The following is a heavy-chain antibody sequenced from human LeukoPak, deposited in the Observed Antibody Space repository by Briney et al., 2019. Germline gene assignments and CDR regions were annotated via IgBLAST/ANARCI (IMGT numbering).Heavy chain of an antibody. CDR2: TYYRSKWCN. CDR1: GDSVSTNTAA. J-gene: IGHJ5*02. CDR3: VRSRYLDWFDP. D-gene: IGHD3-9*01. V-gene: IGHV6-1*01. Sequence: SQTLSLTCDISGDSVSTNTAAWSWIRQSPSRGLEWLGRTYYRSKWCNDYAVSVKSRIIINADISKNQLSLQLNSVTPVDTAVYYCVRSRYLDWFDPWGLGTLVTVSS.